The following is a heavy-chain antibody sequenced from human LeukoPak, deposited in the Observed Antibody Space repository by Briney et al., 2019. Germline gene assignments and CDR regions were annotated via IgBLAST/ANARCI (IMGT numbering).Heavy chain of an antibody. J-gene: IGHJ4*02. Sequence: GGSLRLSCAASGFTFSSYSMNWVRQAPGKGLEWVSGISWNSGSIGYADSVKGRFTISRDNAKNSLYLQMNSLRAEDTALYYCAKDMSGKPRRSGFDYWGQGTLVTVSS. CDR2: ISWNSGSI. D-gene: IGHD3-10*01. CDR3: AKDMSGKPRRSGFDY. CDR1: GFTFSSYS. V-gene: IGHV3-9*01.